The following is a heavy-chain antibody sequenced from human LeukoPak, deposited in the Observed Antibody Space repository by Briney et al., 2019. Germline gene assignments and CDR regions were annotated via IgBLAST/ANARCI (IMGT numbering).Heavy chain of an antibody. Sequence: GGSLRLSCAASGFPFSNYWMPWVRQPPGKGLEWVSRVNGDGRTTTYADSVKGRFTISRDNAKNTLYLQMNSLRAEDTAVYYCAKGSRLGELSPQDYWGQGTLVTVSS. V-gene: IGHV3-74*01. J-gene: IGHJ4*02. CDR2: VNGDGRTT. CDR3: AKGSRLGELSPQDY. CDR1: GFPFSNYW. D-gene: IGHD3-16*02.